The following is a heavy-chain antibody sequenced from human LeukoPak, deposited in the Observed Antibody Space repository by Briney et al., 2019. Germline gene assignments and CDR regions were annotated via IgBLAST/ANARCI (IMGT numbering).Heavy chain of an antibody. Sequence: SETLSLTCTVSGGSVSSGSYYWSWIRQPPGKGLEWIGYIYYSGSTYYNPSLKSRVTISVDTSKNQFSLKLSSVTAADTAVYYCARDRGEATAYNWFDPWGQGTLVTVSS. D-gene: IGHD3-16*01. CDR1: GGSVSSGSYY. CDR2: IYYSGST. J-gene: IGHJ5*02. CDR3: ARDRGEATAYNWFDP. V-gene: IGHV4-31*03.